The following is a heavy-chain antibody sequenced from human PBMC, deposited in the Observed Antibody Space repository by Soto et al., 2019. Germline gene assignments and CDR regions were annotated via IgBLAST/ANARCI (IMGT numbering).Heavy chain of an antibody. CDR2: IYYSGST. CDR3: ARYRPQYQPHAFNWFDP. D-gene: IGHD2-2*01. V-gene: IGHV4-59*01. CDR1: GGSISSYY. Sequence: SETLSLTCTVSGGSISSYYWSWIRQPPGKGLEWIGYIYYSGSTNYNPSLKSRVTISVDTSKNQFSLKLSSVTAADTAVYYCARYRPQYQPHAFNWFDPWGQGTLVTVSS. J-gene: IGHJ5*02.